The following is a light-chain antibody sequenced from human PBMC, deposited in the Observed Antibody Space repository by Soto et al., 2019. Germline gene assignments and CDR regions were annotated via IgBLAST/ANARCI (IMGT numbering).Light chain of an antibody. V-gene: IGKV3-20*01. CDR1: QSVSSSY. CDR3: QQYGRSPLT. J-gene: IGKJ4*01. Sequence: IVLTQSPGTLSLSPGERATLSCRASQSVSSSYLAWYQQKPGQAPRLLIYGASSRATGIPDRFSGSGSGTHFTLTISRLEPEDFAVYFCQQYGRSPLTFGGWTKVAIK. CDR2: GAS.